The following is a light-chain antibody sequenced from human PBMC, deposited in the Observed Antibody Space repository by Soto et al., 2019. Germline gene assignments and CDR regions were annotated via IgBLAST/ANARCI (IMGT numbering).Light chain of an antibody. CDR2: AAS. V-gene: IGKV1-39*01. Sequence: DIQMTQSPSSLSASVGDRVTITCRASQSISSYLNWYQQKPGKAPKLLIYAASNLQSGVPSRFSGSGSGTDFTLTISSLQPEDFATYYCQQSYNTPRTLGQGTKLEIK. J-gene: IGKJ2*01. CDR1: QSISSY. CDR3: QQSYNTPRT.